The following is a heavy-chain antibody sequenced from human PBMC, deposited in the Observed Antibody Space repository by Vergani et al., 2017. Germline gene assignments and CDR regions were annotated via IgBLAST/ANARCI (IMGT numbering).Heavy chain of an antibody. CDR3: ARQVAVAGKWWGPYYYYGMDV. CDR2: IDPSDSYT. CDR1: RYSFTSYW. J-gene: IGHJ6*02. D-gene: IGHD6-19*01. V-gene: IGHV5-10-1*01. Sequence: EVQLVQSGAEVKKPGESLRISCKGSRYSFTSYWISWVRQMPGKGLEWMVRIDPSDSYTNYSPSFQGHVTISADKSISTAYLQWSSLKASDTAMYYCARQVAVAGKWWGPYYYYGMDVWGQGTTVTVSS.